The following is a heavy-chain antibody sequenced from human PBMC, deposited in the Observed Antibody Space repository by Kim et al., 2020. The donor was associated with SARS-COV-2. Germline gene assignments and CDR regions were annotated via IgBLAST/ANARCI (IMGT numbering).Heavy chain of an antibody. J-gene: IGHJ6*02. D-gene: IGHD1-26*01. CDR3: AKDREGGMDV. Sequence: NKYYADSVKGRFTISRDNSKNTLYLQMNSLRAEDTAVYYCAKDREGGMDVWGQGTTVTVSS. V-gene: IGHV3-30*02. CDR2: NK.